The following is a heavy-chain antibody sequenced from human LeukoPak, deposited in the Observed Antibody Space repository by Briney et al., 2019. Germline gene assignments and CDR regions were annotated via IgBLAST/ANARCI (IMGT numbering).Heavy chain of an antibody. J-gene: IGHJ3*01. V-gene: IGHV4-4*07. CDR2: IYTSGST. CDR3: ATDTPWNYGGWQ. Sequence: SETLSLTCTVSGGSISGFYWSWIRQPPGKGLEWIGRIYTSGSTNYNPSLKSRVTMSVDTSKNQFSLKLGSVTAADTAVYYCATDTPWNYGGWQWGQGTMVTVSS. CDR1: GGSISGFY. D-gene: IGHD1-7*01.